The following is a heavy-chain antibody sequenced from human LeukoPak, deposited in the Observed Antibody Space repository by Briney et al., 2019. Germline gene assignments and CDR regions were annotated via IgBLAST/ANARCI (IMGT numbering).Heavy chain of an antibody. D-gene: IGHD1-26*01. CDR1: GFTFNSFG. CDR2: ISYDGRNK. V-gene: IGHV3-30*03. CDR3: ARDPYSGGYGDDYYYYMDV. J-gene: IGHJ6*03. Sequence: GGSLRLSCAASGFTFNSFGMHWVRQAPGKGLEWLAVISYDGRNKYYADSVKGRFTISRDNAQNSLYLHMSSLRAEDTAVYYCARDPYSGGYGDDYYYYMDVWGKGTTVTISS.